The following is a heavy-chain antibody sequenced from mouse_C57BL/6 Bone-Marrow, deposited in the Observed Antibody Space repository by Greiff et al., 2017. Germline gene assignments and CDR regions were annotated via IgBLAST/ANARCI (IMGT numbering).Heavy chain of an antibody. J-gene: IGHJ4*01. CDR2: IDPSDSYT. CDR3: ARGGYPYAMDY. CDR1: GYTFTSYW. D-gene: IGHD2-2*01. Sequence: QVQLQQPGAELVRPGTSVKLSCKASGYTFTSYWMHWVKQRPGQGLEWIGVIDPSDSYTNYNQKFKGKATLTVDTSSSTAYMQLSRLTSEDSAVYYCARGGYPYAMDYWGQGTSVTVSS. V-gene: IGHV1-59*01.